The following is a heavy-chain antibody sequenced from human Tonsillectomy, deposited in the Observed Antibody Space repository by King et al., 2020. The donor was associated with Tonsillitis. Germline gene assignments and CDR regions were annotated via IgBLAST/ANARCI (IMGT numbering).Heavy chain of an antibody. V-gene: IGHV4-30-2*01. CDR1: GGSISSGGYS. J-gene: IGHJ2*01. CDR2: IYHSGFT. Sequence: QLRESGSGLVKPSQTLSLTCAVSGGSISSGGYSWSWIRQPPGKGLEWIGYIYHSGFTYYNTSLKSRVYISVDRSKNQFSLKLTSVTAADTAVYYCARGDWYFDLWGRGTLVTVSS. CDR3: ARGDWYFDL. D-gene: IGHD3-10*01.